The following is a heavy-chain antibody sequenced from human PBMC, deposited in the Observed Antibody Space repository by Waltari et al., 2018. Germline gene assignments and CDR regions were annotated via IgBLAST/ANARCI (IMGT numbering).Heavy chain of an antibody. CDR2: INPNSGGT. J-gene: IGHJ4*02. D-gene: IGHD3-10*01. V-gene: IGHV1-2*02. Sequence: QVQLVQSGAEVKKPGASVKVSCKASGYTFTGYYMNWVRQAPGQGHGWRVWINPNSGGTNYAQKFQGRVTMTRDTSISTAYMELSRLRSDDTAVYYCARDRDNVLLWFGESNASGAFDYWGQGTLVTVSS. CDR1: GYTFTGYY. CDR3: ARDRDNVLLWFGESNASGAFDY.